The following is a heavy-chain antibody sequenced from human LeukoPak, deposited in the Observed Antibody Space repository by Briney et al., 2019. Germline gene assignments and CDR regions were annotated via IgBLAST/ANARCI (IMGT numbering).Heavy chain of an antibody. D-gene: IGHD3-22*01. V-gene: IGHV3-9*03. CDR3: ARSVVITDDLDY. CDR1: GFTFDDYA. J-gene: IGHJ4*02. CDR2: ISWNSGSI. Sequence: GGSLRLSCAASGFTFDDYAMHWVRQAPGKGLEWVSGISWNSGSIGYADSVKGRFTISRDNAKNSLYLQMNSLRAEDMALYYCARSVVITDDLDYWGQGTLVTVSS.